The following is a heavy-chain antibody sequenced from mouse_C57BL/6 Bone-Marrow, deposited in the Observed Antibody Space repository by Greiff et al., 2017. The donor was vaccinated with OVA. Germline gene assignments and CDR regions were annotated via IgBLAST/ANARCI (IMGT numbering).Heavy chain of an antibody. CDR3: ARLGAEDD. J-gene: IGHJ2*01. D-gene: IGHD4-1*01. CDR2: LGPGSGST. V-gene: IGHV1-77*01. Sequence: VQLQQSGAELVKPGASVKISCKASGYTFTDYYINWVKQRPGQGLEWIGKLGPGSGSTYYNEKFKGKATLTADKSSSTAYMQLSSLTSEDSAVYFCARLGAEDDWGQGTTLTVSS. CDR1: GYTFTDYY.